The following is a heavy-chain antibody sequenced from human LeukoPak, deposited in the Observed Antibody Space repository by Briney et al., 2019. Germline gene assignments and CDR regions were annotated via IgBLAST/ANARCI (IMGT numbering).Heavy chain of an antibody. CDR2: ISGNGGST. Sequence: HPGGSLRLSCAASGFSFSNHAMHWVRQAPGKGLEYLSAISGNGGSTYHANSLKGRFTISRDNSKSTLYLQMNSLRAEDTAVYYCASGYTGYSSSWYMWGNDYWGQGTLVTVSS. D-gene: IGHD6-13*01. J-gene: IGHJ4*02. CDR1: GFSFSNHA. CDR3: ASGYTGYSSSWYMWGNDY. V-gene: IGHV3-64*01.